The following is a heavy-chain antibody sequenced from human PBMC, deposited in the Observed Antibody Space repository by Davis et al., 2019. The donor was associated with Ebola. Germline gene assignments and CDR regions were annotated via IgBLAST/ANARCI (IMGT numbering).Heavy chain of an antibody. D-gene: IGHD4-17*01. Sequence: GESLKISCAASGFTFSSYGMHWVRQAPGKGLEWVAVISYDGSNKYYADSVKGRFTISRDNSKNTLYLQMNSLRAEDTAVYYCAKGGFGDYGEKWGQGTLVTVSS. J-gene: IGHJ4*02. CDR2: ISYDGSNK. CDR3: AKGGFGDYGEK. CDR1: GFTFSSYG. V-gene: IGHV3-30*18.